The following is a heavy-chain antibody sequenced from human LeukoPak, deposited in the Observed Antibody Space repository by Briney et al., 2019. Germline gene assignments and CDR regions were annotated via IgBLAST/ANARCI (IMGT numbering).Heavy chain of an antibody. V-gene: IGHV1-69*05. Sequence: GASVKVSCKASGYTFTGYYMHWVRQAPGQGLEWMGGIIPIFGTANYAQKFQGRVTITTDESTSTAYMELSSLRSEDTAVYYCARAAPSGSYSFDYWGQGTLVTVSS. CDR3: ARAAPSGSYSFDY. CDR1: GYTFTGYY. D-gene: IGHD3-10*01. J-gene: IGHJ4*02. CDR2: IIPIFGTA.